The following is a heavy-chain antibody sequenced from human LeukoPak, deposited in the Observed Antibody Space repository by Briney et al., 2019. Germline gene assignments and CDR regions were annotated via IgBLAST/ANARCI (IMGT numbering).Heavy chain of an antibody. Sequence: VKGRFTISRDNAKNSLYLQMNSLRAEDTAVYYCGREKAVAGLEEIDYWGQGTLVTVSS. J-gene: IGHJ4*02. V-gene: IGHV3-21*01. D-gene: IGHD6-19*01. CDR3: GREKAVAGLEEIDY.